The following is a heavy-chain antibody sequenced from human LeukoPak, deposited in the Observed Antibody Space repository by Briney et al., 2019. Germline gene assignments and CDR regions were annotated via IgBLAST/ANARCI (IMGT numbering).Heavy chain of an antibody. J-gene: IGHJ6*04. CDR1: GFTFSSYG. D-gene: IGHD2-2*01. CDR2: ISYDGSNK. CDR3: AKVDCSSTSCYYGMDV. Sequence: GGSLRLSCAASGFTFSSYGMHWARQAPGKGLEWVAVISYDGSNKYYADSVKGRFTISRDNSKNTLYLQMNSLRAEDTAVYYCAKVDCSSTSCYYGMDVWGKGTTVTVSS. V-gene: IGHV3-30*18.